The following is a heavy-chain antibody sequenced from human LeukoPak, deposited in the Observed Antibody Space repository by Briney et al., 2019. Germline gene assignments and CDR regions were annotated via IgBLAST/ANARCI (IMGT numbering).Heavy chain of an antibody. D-gene: IGHD3-16*01. CDR3: TTDSWLWSPAADS. V-gene: IGHV3-15*01. Sequence: GGSLRLSCAASGFTFSNSWMGWVRQAPGKGLEWVGRIKSKSDGETTDYAAPVKGRFTISRDDSKNTLFLLMNSLRSEDTAVYYCTTDSWLWSPAADSWGQGTLVTVSS. J-gene: IGHJ5*01. CDR1: GFTFSNSW. CDR2: IKSKSDGETT.